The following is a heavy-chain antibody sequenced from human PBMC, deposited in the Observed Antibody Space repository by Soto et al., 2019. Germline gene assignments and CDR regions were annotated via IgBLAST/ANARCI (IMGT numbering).Heavy chain of an antibody. D-gene: IGHD3-16*01. Sequence: SVKVSCKASGSGFIRSGIQWVRQAHGQRLEWIGWIVVASGQTNYAQNFRGRVAITRDTSTATAYIELTGLTSEDTAVYFCSADRQDVGVGWGVWGQGTTVTVSS. J-gene: IGHJ6*02. CDR3: SADRQDVGVGWGV. CDR1: GSGFIRSG. CDR2: IVVASGQT. V-gene: IGHV1-58*02.